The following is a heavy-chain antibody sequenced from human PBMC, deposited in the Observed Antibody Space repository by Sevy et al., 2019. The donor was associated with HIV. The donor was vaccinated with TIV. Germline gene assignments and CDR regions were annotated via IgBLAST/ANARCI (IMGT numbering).Heavy chain of an antibody. CDR2: ITRDGKTK. CDR1: GFSFSSSS. Sequence: GGSLRLSCAASGFSFSSSSMNWLRQAPGKGLEWLAYITRDGKTKYYADFVKGRFTISRDNTQNSLFLQLNSLRDDDTAVYYCARGYSGSYYRFDLWGHGTLVTVSS. CDR3: ARGYSGSYYRFDL. D-gene: IGHD1-26*01. V-gene: IGHV3-48*02. J-gene: IGHJ4*01.